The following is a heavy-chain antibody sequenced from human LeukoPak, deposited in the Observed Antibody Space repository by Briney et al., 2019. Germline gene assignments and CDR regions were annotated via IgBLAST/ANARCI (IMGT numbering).Heavy chain of an antibody. Sequence: SQTLSLTCTVSGGSIGSSSYYWGWIRQPPGKGLEWIGSIYYSGSTYYNPSLKSRVTISVDTSKNQFSLKLSSVTAADTAVYYCARGASGYSSGWYDWFDPWGQGTLVTVSS. D-gene: IGHD6-19*01. CDR1: GGSIGSSSYY. J-gene: IGHJ5*02. CDR2: IYYSGST. CDR3: ARGASGYSSGWYDWFDP. V-gene: IGHV4-39*07.